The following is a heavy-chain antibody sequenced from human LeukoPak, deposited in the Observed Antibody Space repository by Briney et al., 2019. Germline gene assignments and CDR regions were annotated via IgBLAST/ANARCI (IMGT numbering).Heavy chain of an antibody. Sequence: GASVKVSCKASGYTFTGYYMHWVRQAPGQGLEWMGIINPGGGSTRYAQKLQGRVTLTRDTSTSTVYMELTSLRSEDTAVYYCARDLLDCSGGSCYPTDHYGMDVWGQGTTVTVSS. CDR1: GYTFTGYY. V-gene: IGHV1-46*04. CDR2: INPGGGST. CDR3: ARDLLDCSGGSCYPTDHYGMDV. J-gene: IGHJ6*02. D-gene: IGHD2-15*01.